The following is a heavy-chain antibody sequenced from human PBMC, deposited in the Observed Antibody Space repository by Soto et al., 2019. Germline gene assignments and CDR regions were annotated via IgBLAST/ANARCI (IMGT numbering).Heavy chain of an antibody. Sequence: SGPTLVNPTQTLTLTCTFSGFSLRDTGVTVGWIRQPPGKALEWLAVVYWDDYKRYSPSLETRLAITKDTSRNQVVLIVTNMDPVDTATYYCAHLVFTYGGVIGDDAFDVWGQGAMVTVS. D-gene: IGHD3-16*02. J-gene: IGHJ3*01. V-gene: IGHV2-5*02. CDR3: AHLVFTYGGVIGDDAFDV. CDR2: VYWDDYK. CDR1: GFSLRDTGVT.